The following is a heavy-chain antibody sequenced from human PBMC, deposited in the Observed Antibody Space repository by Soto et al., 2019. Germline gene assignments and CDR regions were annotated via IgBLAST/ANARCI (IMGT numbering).Heavy chain of an antibody. CDR3: TRDRDILTGYYSPNSFDY. V-gene: IGHV3-49*03. Sequence: GSLRLSCTASGFTFGDYAMSWFRQAPGKGLQWVGFIRSNTFGGTTVYAASVKGRFTISRDDSKSVAYLQMNSLRTEDTAMYYCTRDRDILTGYYSPNSFDYWGQGALVTVSS. CDR2: IRSNTFGGTT. CDR1: GFTFGDYA. J-gene: IGHJ4*02. D-gene: IGHD3-9*01.